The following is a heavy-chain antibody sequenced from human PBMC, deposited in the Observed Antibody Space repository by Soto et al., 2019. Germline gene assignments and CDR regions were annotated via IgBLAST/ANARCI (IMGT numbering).Heavy chain of an antibody. CDR3: ARVGYGDYGRGYYFDF. CDR2: IDYTGGT. Sequence: SETLSLTCSVSGASIRDGDYYSSWLRQPPGKGPEWIGIIDYTGGTHYNPTLTGPVSMSVDTSANQFSLKVNFVTAADSAVYYCARVGYGDYGRGYYFDFWGPGILVTVSS. V-gene: IGHV4-30-4*01. D-gene: IGHD4-17*01. J-gene: IGHJ4*02. CDR1: GASIRDGDYY.